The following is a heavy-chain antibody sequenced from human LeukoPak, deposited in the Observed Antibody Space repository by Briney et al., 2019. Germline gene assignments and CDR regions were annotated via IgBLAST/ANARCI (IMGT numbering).Heavy chain of an antibody. CDR1: GFTFSSYA. D-gene: IGHD3-10*01. J-gene: IGHJ5*02. V-gene: IGHV3-30-3*01. CDR2: ISYDGSNK. Sequence: PGRSLRLSCAASGFTFSSYAMHWVRQAPGKGLEWVAVISYDGSNKYYADSVKGRFTISRDNSKNTLYLQMNSLRAEDTAVYYCARGNVLLWFGELLFNWFDPWGQGTLVTVSS. CDR3: ARGNVLLWFGELLFNWFDP.